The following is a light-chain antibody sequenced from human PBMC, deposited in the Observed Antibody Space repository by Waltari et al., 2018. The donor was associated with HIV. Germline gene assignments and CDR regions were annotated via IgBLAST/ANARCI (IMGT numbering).Light chain of an antibody. CDR2: WAS. Sequence: DIVMTQSPDSLAVSLGERATINCKSSQSVLYSSNNKNYLAWYQQKQGQAPKLLIYWASTRESGVPDRFSGSGSGTDFTLTISSLQAEDVAVYYCQQYYSTPPYTFGQGTKLEIK. CDR3: QQYYSTPPYT. J-gene: IGKJ2*01. CDR1: QSVLYSSNNKNY. V-gene: IGKV4-1*01.